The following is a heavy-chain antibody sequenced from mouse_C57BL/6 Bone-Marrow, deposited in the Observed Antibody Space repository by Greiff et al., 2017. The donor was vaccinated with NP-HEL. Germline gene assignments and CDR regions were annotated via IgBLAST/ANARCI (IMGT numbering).Heavy chain of an antibody. CDR3: ARPDDGYPAWFAY. Sequence: VQLQQSGPELVKPGASVKISCKASGYAFSSSWMNWVKQRPGKGLEWIGRIYPGDGDTNYNGKFKGKATLTADKSSSTAYMQLSSLTSEDSAVYFCARPDDGYPAWFAYWGQGTLVTVSA. CDR2: IYPGDGDT. CDR1: GYAFSSSW. J-gene: IGHJ3*01. D-gene: IGHD2-3*01. V-gene: IGHV1-82*01.